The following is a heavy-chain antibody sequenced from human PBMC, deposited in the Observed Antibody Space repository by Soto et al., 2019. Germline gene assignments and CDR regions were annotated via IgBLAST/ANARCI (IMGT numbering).Heavy chain of an antibody. CDR2: IGTAGDT. J-gene: IGHJ6*02. V-gene: IGHV3-13*01. CDR1: GFTFSSYD. D-gene: IGHD2-8*01. Sequence: PGGSLRLSCAASGFTFSSYDMHWVRQATGKGLEWVSAIGTAGDTYYPGSVKGRFTISRENAKNSLYLQMNSLRAGDTAVYYCARSSGYCTNGVCYYHYGMDVWGQGTTVTVSS. CDR3: ARSSGYCTNGVCYYHYGMDV.